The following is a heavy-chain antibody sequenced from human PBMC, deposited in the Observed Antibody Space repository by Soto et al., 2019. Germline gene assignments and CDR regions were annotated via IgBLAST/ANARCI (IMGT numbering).Heavy chain of an antibody. CDR1: GGSISSYY. CDR2: IYYSGST. V-gene: IGHV4-59*01. J-gene: IGHJ6*02. CDR3: ARDYKVAAGQYYYYYYGMDV. D-gene: IGHD6-13*01. Sequence: SETLSLTCTVSGGSISSYYWSWIRQPPGKGLDWIGYIYYSGSTNYNPSLKSRVTISVDTSKNQFSLKLSSVTAADTAVYYCARDYKVAAGQYYYYYYGMDVWGQGTTVTVSS.